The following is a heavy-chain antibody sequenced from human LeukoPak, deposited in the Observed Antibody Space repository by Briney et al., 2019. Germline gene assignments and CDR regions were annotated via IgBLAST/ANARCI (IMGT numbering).Heavy chain of an antibody. J-gene: IGHJ4*02. CDR1: GGSISSGDYY. CDR3: ARAFRITMVRGVHDY. CDR2: IYYSGST. V-gene: IGHV4-30-4*08. D-gene: IGHD3-10*01. Sequence: SQTLSLTCTVSGGSISSGDYYWSWIRQPPGKGLEWIGYIYYSGSTYYNPSLKSRVTISVDTTKNQLSLKLSSVTAADTAVYYCARAFRITMVRGVHDYWGQGTLVTVSS.